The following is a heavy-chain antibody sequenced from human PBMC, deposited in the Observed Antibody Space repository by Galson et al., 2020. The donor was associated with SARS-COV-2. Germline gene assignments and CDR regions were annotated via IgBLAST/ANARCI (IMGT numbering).Heavy chain of an antibody. V-gene: IGHV3-23*01. CDR1: GFTFSSYA. CDR3: AKDREDSSGWYPVDYYYYYMDV. Sequence: GESLKISCAASGFTFSSYAMSWVRQAPGKGLEWVSAISGSGGSTYYADSVKGRFTISRDNSKNTLYLQMNSLRAEDTAVYYCAKDREDSSGWYPVDYYYYYMDVWGKGTTVTVSS. CDR2: ISGSGGST. J-gene: IGHJ6*03. D-gene: IGHD6-19*01.